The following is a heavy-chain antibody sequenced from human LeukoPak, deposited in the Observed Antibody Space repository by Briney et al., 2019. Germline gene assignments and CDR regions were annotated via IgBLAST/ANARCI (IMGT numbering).Heavy chain of an antibody. V-gene: IGHV4-59*08. J-gene: IGHJ4*02. D-gene: IGHD4-11*01. CDR2: IYYSGST. Sequence: PSETLSLTCTVSGGSISSYYWSWIRQPPGKGLEWIGYIYYSGSTNYNPSLKSRVTISVDTSKKQFSLKLSTVTAADTAVYYCATQGEYYSNSIDFWGQGTLVTVSS. CDR3: ATQGEYYSNSIDF. CDR1: GGSISSYY.